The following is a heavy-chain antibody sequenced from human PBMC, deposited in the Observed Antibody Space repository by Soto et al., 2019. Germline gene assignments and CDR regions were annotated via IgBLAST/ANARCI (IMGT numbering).Heavy chain of an antibody. D-gene: IGHD1-1*01. Sequence: PGGSLRLSCAASGFSVSGSYISWVRQVPGEGLEWVSVIFAGGNTYYADSVRGRFSISRDTSKNTVSLQMYSLRADDTALYYCARGIQFRHYFDSWAREPWSPSPQ. CDR1: GFSVSGSY. CDR2: IFAGGNT. CDR3: ARGIQFRHYFDS. J-gene: IGHJ4*02. V-gene: IGHV3-53*01.